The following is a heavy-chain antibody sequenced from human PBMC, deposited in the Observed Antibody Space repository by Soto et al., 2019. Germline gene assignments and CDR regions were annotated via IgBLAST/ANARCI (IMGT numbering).Heavy chain of an antibody. V-gene: IGHV3-30-3*01. Sequence: QVQLVESGGGVVQPGRSLRLSCAASGFTFSRYAMHWVRQAPDKGLEWVAVISYDGSNKYYADSVKGRFTISRDNSKNTLYLQMNSLRDEDTAVYYCASSVAGHYWGQGTLATVSS. CDR1: GFTFSRYA. CDR3: ASSVAGHY. J-gene: IGHJ4*02. D-gene: IGHD6-19*01. CDR2: ISYDGSNK.